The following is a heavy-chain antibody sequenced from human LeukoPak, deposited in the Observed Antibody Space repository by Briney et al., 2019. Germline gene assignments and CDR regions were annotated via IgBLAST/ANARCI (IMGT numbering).Heavy chain of an antibody. Sequence: PGGSLRLSCAASGFTIDDYGMSWVRQLPGKGLEWVAGINWNGGSTGNADSVKGLFTISRDNAKNSLYLQMNSLRGEDTALYYCAKERGSSGYFDCWGQGTLVTVSS. V-gene: IGHV3-20*04. CDR1: GFTIDDYG. CDR3: AKERGSSGYFDC. D-gene: IGHD6-6*01. J-gene: IGHJ4*02. CDR2: INWNGGST.